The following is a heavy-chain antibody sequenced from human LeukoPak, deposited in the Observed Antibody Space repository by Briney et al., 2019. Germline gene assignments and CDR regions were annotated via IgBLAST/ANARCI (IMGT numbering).Heavy chain of an antibody. J-gene: IGHJ5*02. CDR1: GYTFTHYY. CDR3: ARAPPNSGSYYRLHSWFDP. Sequence: GASVKVSCKASGYTFTHYYMHWVRQAPGQGLEWMGRINPNSGGTNYAQKFQGRVTMTRDTSISTAYMELSSLRSDDTAFYYCARAPPNSGSYYRLHSWFDPWGQGALVTAYS. V-gene: IGHV1-2*06. D-gene: IGHD3-10*01. CDR2: INPNSGGT.